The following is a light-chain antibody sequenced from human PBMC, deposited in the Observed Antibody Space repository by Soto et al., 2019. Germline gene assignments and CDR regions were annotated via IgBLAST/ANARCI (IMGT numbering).Light chain of an antibody. CDR2: EVS. CDR1: SGDVGGYYY. CDR3: SSYAGSNNYV. J-gene: IGLJ1*01. Sequence: QSALTQPASVSGSPGQSITISCTGTSGDVGGYYYVSWYQQLPGKAPKLMISEVSNRPSGVSNRFSGSKSGNTASLTISGLQAEDEADYYCSSYAGSNNYVFGTGTQLTVL. V-gene: IGLV2-14*01.